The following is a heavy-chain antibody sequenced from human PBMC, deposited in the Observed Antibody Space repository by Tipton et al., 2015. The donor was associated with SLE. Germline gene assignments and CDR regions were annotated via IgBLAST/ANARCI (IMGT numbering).Heavy chain of an antibody. CDR2: IYYTGTT. J-gene: IGHJ4*02. Sequence: TLSLTCTVSGDSVRGSYWSWIRQPPGKGLEWIGHIYYTGTTYYNPSLKSRLTLSLDTSKNQFSLKMISVTAADTAVYYCARRYGTSFDYWDQGTLVTVSS. D-gene: IGHD2-8*01. V-gene: IGHV4-59*08. CDR1: GDSVRGSY. CDR3: ARRYGTSFDY.